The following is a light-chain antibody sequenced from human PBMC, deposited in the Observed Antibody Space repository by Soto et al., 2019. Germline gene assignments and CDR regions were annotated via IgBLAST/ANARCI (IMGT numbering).Light chain of an antibody. V-gene: IGLV2-14*01. J-gene: IGLJ1*01. CDR3: VSYTTSASYV. CDR1: SSDVGNYIF. Sequence: QSALTQPASVSGSPGQSITISCTGTSSDVGNYIFVSWYRQHPGKAPKLMIYDINNRPSGVSNRFSGSKSGKTDSLTISGLQAEDEADYYCVSYTTSASYVFGTGTKLTVL. CDR2: DIN.